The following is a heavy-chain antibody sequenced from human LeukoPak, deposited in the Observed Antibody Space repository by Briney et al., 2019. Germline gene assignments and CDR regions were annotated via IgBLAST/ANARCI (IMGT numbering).Heavy chain of an antibody. V-gene: IGHV4-34*01. J-gene: IGHJ4*02. CDR1: GGSFSGYY. CDR3: ARGPRTLVGAIDY. CDR2: INHSGTT. D-gene: IGHD1-26*01. Sequence: PSETLSLTCAVYGGSFSGYYWSWIRQPPGKGLEWIGEINHSGTTNYNPSLKSRVTISVDTSQNQFSLKLSSVTAADTAVYYCARGPRTLVGAIDYWGQGTLVTVSS.